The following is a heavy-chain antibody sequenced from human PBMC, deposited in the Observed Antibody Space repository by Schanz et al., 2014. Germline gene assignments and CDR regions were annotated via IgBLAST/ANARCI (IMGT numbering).Heavy chain of an antibody. V-gene: IGHV3-30*04. J-gene: IGHJ4*02. Sequence: QVQLVESGGGVVQPGRSLRLSCAASGFTFRRYALHWLRQAPGKGLEWVAFVPFDGSQKFYADSVKGRFTISRDNSKNTVYLQMNSLRPGDTAVYYCARESSNDIVLVPGAVFDHWGQGILVTVSS. CDR3: ARESSNDIVLVPGAVFDH. D-gene: IGHD2-2*01. CDR1: GFTFRRYA. CDR2: VPFDGSQK.